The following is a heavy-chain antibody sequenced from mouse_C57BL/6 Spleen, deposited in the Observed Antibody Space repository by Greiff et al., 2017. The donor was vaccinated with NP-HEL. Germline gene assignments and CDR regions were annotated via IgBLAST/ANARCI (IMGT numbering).Heavy chain of an antibody. CDR3: ARFRQLRLPYFDY. Sequence: EVQLQQSGPELVKPGASVKISCKASGYSFTGYYMNWVKQSPEKSLEWIGEINPSTGGTTYNQKFKAKATLTVDKSSSTAYMQLKSLTSEDSAVYYCARFRQLRLPYFDYWGQGTTLTVSS. CDR2: INPSTGGT. J-gene: IGHJ2*01. D-gene: IGHD3-2*02. CDR1: GYSFTGYY. V-gene: IGHV1-42*01.